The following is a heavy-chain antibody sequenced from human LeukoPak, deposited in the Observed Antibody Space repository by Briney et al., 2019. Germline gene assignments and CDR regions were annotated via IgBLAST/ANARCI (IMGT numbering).Heavy chain of an antibody. CDR2: INSDGSEG. D-gene: IGHD6-6*01. V-gene: IGHV3-7*03. J-gene: IGHJ3*01. CDR3: ARSSYSSSSSV. Sequence: GGSLRLSCAVSGFTFSGFWMNWSRQAPGKGLEWVASINSDGSEGYYADVVKGRFTISRDNAKNSRYLQINSLRAEDTAVYYRARSSYSSSSSVWGQGTMVTVSS. CDR1: GFTFSGFW.